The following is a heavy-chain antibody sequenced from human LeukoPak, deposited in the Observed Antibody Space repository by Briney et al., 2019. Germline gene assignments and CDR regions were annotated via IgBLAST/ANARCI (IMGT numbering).Heavy chain of an antibody. CDR1: GFTFSNYG. J-gene: IGHJ4*02. Sequence: GGSLRLSCAASGFTFSNYGMHWVRQAPGKGLEWVAVISYDGSNKYYADSVKGRFTISRDNSKNTLYLQMNSLRAEDTAVYYCAKGGRYDSAFDYWGQGTLVTVSS. CDR2: ISYDGSNK. V-gene: IGHV3-30*18. D-gene: IGHD5-12*01. CDR3: AKGGRYDSAFDY.